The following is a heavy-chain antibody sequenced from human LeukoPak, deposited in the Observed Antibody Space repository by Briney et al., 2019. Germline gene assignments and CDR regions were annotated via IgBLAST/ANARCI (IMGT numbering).Heavy chain of an antibody. V-gene: IGHV1-24*01. Sequence: ASVTVSCKVSGNTLTEFPIHWVRQAPGKGPEGMGGFDPESGKMISAEKFQDRLIMTEDTSTDTAHMELRSLTSEDTAVIYCTTPKAVHWYEDEIYFSAFDFWGQGTTVIVSS. D-gene: IGHD1-1*01. J-gene: IGHJ3*01. CDR3: TTPKAVHWYEDEIYFSAFDF. CDR2: FDPESGKM. CDR1: GNTLTEFP.